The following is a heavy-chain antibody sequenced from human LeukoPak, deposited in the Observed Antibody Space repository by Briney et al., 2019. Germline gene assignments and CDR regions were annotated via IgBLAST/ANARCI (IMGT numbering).Heavy chain of an antibody. J-gene: IGHJ4*02. CDR2: FDPEDGET. V-gene: IGHV1-24*01. Sequence: ASVKVSCKVSGYTLTELSMHWVRQAPGKGLEWMGGFDPEDGETIYAQKFQGRVTMTGNTSTDTAYMELSSLRSEDTAVYYCATDGVATVKILSNWGQGTLVTVSS. CDR3: ATDGVATVKILSN. CDR1: GYTLTELS. D-gene: IGHD4-17*01.